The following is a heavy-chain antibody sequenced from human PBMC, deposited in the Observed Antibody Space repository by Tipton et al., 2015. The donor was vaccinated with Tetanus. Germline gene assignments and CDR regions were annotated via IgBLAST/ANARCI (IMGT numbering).Heavy chain of an antibody. V-gene: IGHV4-34*01. D-gene: IGHD1-26*01. J-gene: IGHJ5*02. CDR2: INHSGST. Sequence: TLSLTCAVYGGSFSGYYWSWIRQPPGKGLEWIGEINHSGSTNHNPSLKSRVTISVDTSKNQFSLKLSSVTAADTAVYYCAREPVSGSASDTWGQGTLVSVSS. CDR3: AREPVSGSASDT. CDR1: GGSFSGYY.